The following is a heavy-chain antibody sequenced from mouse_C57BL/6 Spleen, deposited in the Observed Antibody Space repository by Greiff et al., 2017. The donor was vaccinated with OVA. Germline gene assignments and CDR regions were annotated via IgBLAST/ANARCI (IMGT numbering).Heavy chain of an antibody. CDR3: ARRGYYGSSDWYFDV. D-gene: IGHD1-1*01. J-gene: IGHJ1*03. CDR2: ISSGGSYT. CDR1: GFTFSSYG. Sequence: VQLKESGGDLVKPGGSLKLSCAASGFTFSSYGMSWVRQTPDKRLEWVATISSGGSYTYYPDSVKGRFTISRDNAKNTLYLQMSSLKSEDTAMYYCARRGYYGSSDWYFDVWGTGTTVTVSS. V-gene: IGHV5-6*01.